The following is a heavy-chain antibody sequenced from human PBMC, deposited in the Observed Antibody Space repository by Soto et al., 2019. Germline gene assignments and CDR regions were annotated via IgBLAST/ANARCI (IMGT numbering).Heavy chain of an antibody. CDR2: IIPIFGTA. CDR3: ADGWIHGGEYFQH. V-gene: IGHV1-69*12. Sequence: QVQLVQSGAEVKKPGSSVKVSCKASGGTFSSYAISWVRQAPGQGLEWMGGIIPIFGTANYAQKFQGRVTITADQSAVTAHMALSSLRSEDTAVYYCADGWIHGGEYFQHWGQGTLVTVSS. J-gene: IGHJ1*01. CDR1: GGTFSSYA. D-gene: IGHD4-17*01.